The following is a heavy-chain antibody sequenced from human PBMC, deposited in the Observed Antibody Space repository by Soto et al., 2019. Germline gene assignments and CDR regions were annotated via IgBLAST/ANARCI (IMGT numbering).Heavy chain of an antibody. CDR2: IDNSGNT. D-gene: IGHD3-3*01. V-gene: IGHV4-4*07. Sequence: ETLSLTCTVSDGSISTYFCNWIRQPAGKGLEWIGRIDNSGNTNYNPSLKSRVTMSADTSRNQFSLKLNSVTAADTAVYYCARGGQDFWSGPFDYWGQGALVTVSS. CDR3: ARGGQDFWSGPFDY. J-gene: IGHJ4*02. CDR1: DGSISTYF.